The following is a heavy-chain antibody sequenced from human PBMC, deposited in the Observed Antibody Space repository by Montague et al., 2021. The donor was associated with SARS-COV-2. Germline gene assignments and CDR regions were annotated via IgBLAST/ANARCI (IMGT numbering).Heavy chain of an antibody. V-gene: IGHV4-4*02. D-gene: IGHD3-10*01. J-gene: IGHJ4*02. CDR1: VHSISSGHW. Sequence: SETLSLTCAVSVHSISSGHWCSWVRQTPGQGLEWLVVIYHSGGTNYNPSLKSRVTISVDKSKNQFSLKLSSVTAADTAVYYCARGTIWFGELLTLWYFDYWGQGTLVTVSS. CDR2: IYHSGGT. CDR3: ARGTIWFGELLTLWYFDY.